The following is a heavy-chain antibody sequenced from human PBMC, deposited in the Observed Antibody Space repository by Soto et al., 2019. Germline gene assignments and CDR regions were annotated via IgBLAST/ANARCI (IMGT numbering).Heavy chain of an antibody. D-gene: IGHD4-4*01. J-gene: IGHJ5*02. CDR1: GVPISSYD. CDR3: EKVPTRNSNYELDA. Sequence: PSVSLSLTCAASGVPISSYDLSWVRQAPGKGLEWVSAISVSVGITYYAASVKGRFTIFRENSNTTLYRQMNSQGAAESAVDSLEKVPTRNSNYELDAWGKGTRVNVSS. V-gene: IGHV3-23*01. CDR2: ISVSVGIT.